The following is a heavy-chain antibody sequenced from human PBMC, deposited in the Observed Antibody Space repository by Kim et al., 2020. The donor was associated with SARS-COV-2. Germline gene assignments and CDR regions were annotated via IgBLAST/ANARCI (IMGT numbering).Heavy chain of an antibody. V-gene: IGHV3-23*01. Sequence: YADSVKGRFTISRDNSKNTLYLQMNSLRAEDTAVYYCAKAEWDLPAWFDYWGQGTLVTVSS. CDR3: AKAEWDLPAWFDY. D-gene: IGHD1-26*01. J-gene: IGHJ4*02.